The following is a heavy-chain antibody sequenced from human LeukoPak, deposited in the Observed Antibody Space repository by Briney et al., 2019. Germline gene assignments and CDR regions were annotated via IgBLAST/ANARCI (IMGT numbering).Heavy chain of an antibody. V-gene: IGHV1-18*01. CDR3: ARERPDYYVSDFDY. J-gene: IGHJ4*02. D-gene: IGHD3-22*01. Sequence: GASVKVSCKASGYTFTSYGISWVRQAPGQGLEWMGWISAYNGSTNYAQKLQGRVTMTTDTSTSTAYMELRSLRSDDTAVYYCARERPDYYVSDFDYWGQGTLVTVSS. CDR2: ISAYNGST. CDR1: GYTFTSYG.